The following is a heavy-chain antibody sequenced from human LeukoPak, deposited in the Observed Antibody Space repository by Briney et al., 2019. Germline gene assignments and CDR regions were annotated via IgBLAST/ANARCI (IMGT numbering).Heavy chain of an antibody. D-gene: IGHD3-3*01. CDR1: GGSISSYY. V-gene: IGHV4-4*07. CDR3: ARSPHFGVVITYFDY. Sequence: PSETLSLTCTVSGGSISSYYWSWIRQPAGKGLEWIGRIYTSGSTNYNPSLKSRVTMSVDMSKNQFSLKLSSVTAADTAVYYCARSPHFGVVITYFDYWGQGTLVTVSS. J-gene: IGHJ4*02. CDR2: IYTSGST.